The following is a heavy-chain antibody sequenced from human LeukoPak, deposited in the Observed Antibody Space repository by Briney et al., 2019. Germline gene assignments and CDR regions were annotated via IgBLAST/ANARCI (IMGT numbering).Heavy chain of an antibody. CDR1: GSTSSSHA. CDR2: VSTGGVST. V-gene: IGHV3-23*01. D-gene: IGHD7-27*01. J-gene: IGHJ2*01. CDR3: SKVTGNWYFDL. Sequence: GGSVRLSCAASGSTSSSHAMSWVRQAPGKGLEWVSAVSTGGVSTYYADSVKGRFTISRDKSKNTLYLQMNSLRAEDTAVYYCSKVTGNWYFDLWGRGTLVTVSS.